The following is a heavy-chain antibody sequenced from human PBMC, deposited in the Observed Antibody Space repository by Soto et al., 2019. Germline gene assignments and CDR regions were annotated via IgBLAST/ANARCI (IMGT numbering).Heavy chain of an antibody. J-gene: IGHJ4*02. Sequence: EVQLLESGGGLVQPGGSLRLSCAASGFTFSSYAMSWVRQAPGKGLEWVSAISGSGGSTYYADSVKGRFTISRDNSKNTLYLQMNSLRAEDTAVYYCAKDPKVRYFDWLPGDYWGQGTLVTVSS. CDR3: AKDPKVRYFDWLPGDY. V-gene: IGHV3-23*01. D-gene: IGHD3-9*01. CDR1: GFTFSSYA. CDR2: ISGSGGST.